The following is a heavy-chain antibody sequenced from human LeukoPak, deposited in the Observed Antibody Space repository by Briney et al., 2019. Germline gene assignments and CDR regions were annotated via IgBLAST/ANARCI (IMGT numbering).Heavy chain of an antibody. D-gene: IGHD5-24*01. J-gene: IGHJ4*02. Sequence: GSLRLSCAASGFTFSYYAMSWIRQPPGKGLEWIGEINYSGSTNYNPSLKSRVTISVDTSKNQFSLKLSSVTAADTAVYYCARRWLHRKGFDYWGQGTLVTVSS. CDR1: GFTFSYYA. V-gene: IGHV4-34*01. CDR2: INYSGST. CDR3: ARRWLHRKGFDY.